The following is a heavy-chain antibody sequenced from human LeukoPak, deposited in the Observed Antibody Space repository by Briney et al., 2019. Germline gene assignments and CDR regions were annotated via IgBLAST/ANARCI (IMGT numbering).Heavy chain of an antibody. V-gene: IGHV3-30*02. Sequence: PGGSLRLSCAASGFTFSSYGMHWVRQAPGKGLEWVAFIRYDGSNKYYADSVKGRFTISRDNSKNTLYLQMNSLRAEDTAVYYCAKERQGYCSSTSCYTDAFDIWGQGTMVTVSS. CDR2: IRYDGSNK. CDR3: AKERQGYCSSTSCYTDAFDI. J-gene: IGHJ3*02. D-gene: IGHD2-2*02. CDR1: GFTFSSYG.